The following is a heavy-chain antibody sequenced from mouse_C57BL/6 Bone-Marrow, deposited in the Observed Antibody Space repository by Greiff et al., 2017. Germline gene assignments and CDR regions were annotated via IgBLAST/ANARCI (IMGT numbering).Heavy chain of an antibody. CDR1: GFSLTSYG. V-gene: IGHV2-2*01. CDR2: IWSGGST. J-gene: IGHJ3*01. Sequence: VQRVESGPGLVQPSQSLSITCTVSGFSLTSYGVHWVRQSPGKGLEWLGVIWSGGSTDYNAAFISRLSISKDNSKSQVFFKMNSLQADDTAIYYCASQLWFAYWGQGTLVTVSA. CDR3: ASQLWFAY.